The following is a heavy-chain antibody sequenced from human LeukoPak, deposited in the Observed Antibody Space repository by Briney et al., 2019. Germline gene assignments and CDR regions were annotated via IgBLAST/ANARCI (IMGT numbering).Heavy chain of an antibody. CDR1: GFTFSSYA. CDR2: ISGSGGST. D-gene: IGHD6-13*01. Sequence: GGSLRLSCAASGFTFSSYAMSWVRQAPGKGLEWVSAISGSGGSTYYADSVKGRFTISRDNSKNTLYLQMNSLRAEDTAVYYCAKDPAGTFWRSWFDPWGQGTLVTVSS. J-gene: IGHJ5*02. CDR3: AKDPAGTFWRSWFDP. V-gene: IGHV3-23*01.